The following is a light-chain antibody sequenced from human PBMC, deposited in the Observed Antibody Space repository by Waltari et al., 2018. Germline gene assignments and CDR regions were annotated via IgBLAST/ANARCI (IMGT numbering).Light chain of an antibody. CDR2: GAS. J-gene: IGKJ2*01. Sequence: EIVMTQSPATLSVSPGERATLSCRASLGVSSNLAWYQQKPGQAPRLLIYGASTRATGIPARFSGSGSGTEFTLTISSLQSEDFAVYYCQHYHNWPARMYTFGQGTKLEIK. CDR1: LGVSSN. CDR3: QHYHNWPARMYT. V-gene: IGKV3-15*01.